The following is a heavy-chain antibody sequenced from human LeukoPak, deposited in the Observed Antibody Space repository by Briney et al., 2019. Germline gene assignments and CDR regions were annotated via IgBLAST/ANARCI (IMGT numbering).Heavy chain of an antibody. D-gene: IGHD3-22*01. CDR3: VKDQSSNCYSPADY. CDR1: GFTFSSYA. V-gene: IGHV3-23*01. Sequence: GGSLRLSCAASGFTFSSYAMSWVRQAPGKGLEWVSAISGSGGSTYYAESVKGRFTISRDNSKNTLYLQMNSLRAEDTALYYCVKDQSSNCYSPADYWGQGTLVPVSS. J-gene: IGHJ4*02. CDR2: ISGSGGST.